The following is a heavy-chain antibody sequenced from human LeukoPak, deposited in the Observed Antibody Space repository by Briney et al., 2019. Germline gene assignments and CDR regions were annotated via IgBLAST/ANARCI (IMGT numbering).Heavy chain of an antibody. D-gene: IGHD1-1*01. CDR2: IYTSGNT. CDR3: AGGPAGTAFDD. CDR1: GVSISSYY. V-gene: IGHV4-4*07. Sequence: PSETLSLTCTVSGVSISSYYWSWIRQPAGKGLGWIGRIYTSGNTNYKPSLKSRLTISVDKSKNHLSLKLSSLTAADTAFYYCAGGPAGTAFDDWGHGTLVTVSS. J-gene: IGHJ4*03.